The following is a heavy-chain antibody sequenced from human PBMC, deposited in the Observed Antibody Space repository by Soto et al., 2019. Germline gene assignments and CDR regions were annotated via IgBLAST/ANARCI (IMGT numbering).Heavy chain of an antibody. Sequence: GASVKVSCKASGGTFSSYAISWVRQAPGQGLEWMGGIIPIFGTANYAQKFQGRVTITADESTSTAYMELSSLRSEDTAVYYCARDQILTGYADYGTHAWGQXTTVTVSS. V-gene: IGHV1-69*13. CDR3: ARDQILTGYADYGTHA. CDR2: IIPIFGTA. CDR1: GGTFSSYA. D-gene: IGHD3-9*01. J-gene: IGHJ6*02.